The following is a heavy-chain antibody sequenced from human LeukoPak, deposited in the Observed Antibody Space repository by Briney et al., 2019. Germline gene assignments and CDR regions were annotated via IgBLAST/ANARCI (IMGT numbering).Heavy chain of an antibody. J-gene: IGHJ4*02. Sequence: ASVKVSCKASGYTFSNFGISWVRQAPGQGLEWMGWISGNNDNPNYGQKFQGRLTVTTGSSTNTAYMELRNLRSDDTAVYYCARDGTSTDDYWGQGTLVTVSS. CDR1: GYTFSNFG. CDR2: ISGNNDNP. V-gene: IGHV1-18*01. D-gene: IGHD2-2*01. CDR3: ARDGTSTDDY.